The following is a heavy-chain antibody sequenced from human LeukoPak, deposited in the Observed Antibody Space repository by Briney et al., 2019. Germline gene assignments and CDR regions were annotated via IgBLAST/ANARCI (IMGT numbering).Heavy chain of an antibody. Sequence: SETLSLTCAVYGGSFSGYYWSWIRQPPGKGLEWIGEINHSGSTNYNPSLKSRVTISVDTSKNQFSLKLGSVTAADTAVYYCARDISQRGYSYGSFYYYYMDVWGKGTTVTISS. CDR1: GGSFSGYY. V-gene: IGHV4-34*01. J-gene: IGHJ6*03. D-gene: IGHD5-18*01. CDR2: INHSGST. CDR3: ARDISQRGYSYGSFYYYYMDV.